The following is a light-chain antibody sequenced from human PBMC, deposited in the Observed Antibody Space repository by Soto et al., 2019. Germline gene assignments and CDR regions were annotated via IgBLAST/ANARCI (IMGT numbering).Light chain of an antibody. CDR2: GNS. Sequence: QSVLTQPLSVSGAPGQRVTISCTGSSSNIAAGYDVHWYQQLPGTAPKLLISGNSNRPSGVPDRFSGSKSGTSASLAITGLQAEDEADYYCQSYDSRLSSYVFGTGTKVTVL. V-gene: IGLV1-40*01. CDR1: SSNIAAGYD. CDR3: QSYDSRLSSYV. J-gene: IGLJ1*01.